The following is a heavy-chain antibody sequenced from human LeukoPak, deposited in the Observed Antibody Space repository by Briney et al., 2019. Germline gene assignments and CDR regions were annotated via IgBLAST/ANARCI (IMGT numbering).Heavy chain of an antibody. J-gene: IGHJ2*01. D-gene: IGHD2-21*02. CDR2: INYSGST. CDR1: GGSIASAGYY. V-gene: IGHV4-31*03. CDR3: ARARSVVVTARWYFDL. Sequence: SETLSLTCTVSGGSIASAGYYWSWIRQHPGKGLEWIGYINYSGSTYYNPSLKSRVTISVDTSKNQFSLKLSSVTAADTAVYYCARARSVVVTARWYFDLWGRGTLVTVSS.